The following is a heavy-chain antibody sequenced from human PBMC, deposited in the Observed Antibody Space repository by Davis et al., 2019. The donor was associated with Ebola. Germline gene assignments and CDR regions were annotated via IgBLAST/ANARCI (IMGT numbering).Heavy chain of an antibody. CDR3: AKGSGSSGFRPLDV. CDR2: ISGSDGNT. D-gene: IGHD3-22*01. J-gene: IGHJ6*02. V-gene: IGHV3-23*01. Sequence: GESLKISCAASGFTFSGYWMHWVRQAPGKGLEWVSGISGSDGNTYYADSVKGRLTISRDSSKNMLLLQMNSLRAEDTAVYYCAKGSGSSGFRPLDVWGQGTTVTVSS. CDR1: GFTFSGYW.